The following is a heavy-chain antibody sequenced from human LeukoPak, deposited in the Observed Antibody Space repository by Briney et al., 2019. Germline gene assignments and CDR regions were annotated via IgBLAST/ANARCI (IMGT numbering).Heavy chain of an antibody. V-gene: IGHV3-11*04. CDR2: ISSSGSTI. J-gene: IGHJ4*02. CDR1: GFTFSDYY. Sequence: RSGGSLRLSCAASGFTFSDYYMSWIRQAPGKGLEWVSYISSSGSTIYYADSVKGRFTISRDNAKNSLYLQMNSLRAEDTAVYFCARSLGHPGIALASLDHWGQGTLVTVSS. CDR3: ARSLGHPGIALASLDH. D-gene: IGHD6-19*01.